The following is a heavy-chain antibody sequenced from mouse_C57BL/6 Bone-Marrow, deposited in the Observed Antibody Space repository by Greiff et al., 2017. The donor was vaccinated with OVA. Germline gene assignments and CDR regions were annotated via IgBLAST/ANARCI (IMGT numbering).Heavy chain of an antibody. CDR2: ISYDGSN. D-gene: IGHD2-5*01. V-gene: IGHV3-6*01. Sequence: EVQVVESGPGLVKPSQSLSLTCSVTGYSITSGYYWNWIRQFPGNKLEWMGYISYDGSNNYNPSLKNRISITRDTSKNQFFLKLNSVTTEDTATYYCASYSNFDDWGQGTTLTVSS. CDR3: ASYSNFDD. J-gene: IGHJ2*01. CDR1: GYSITSGYY.